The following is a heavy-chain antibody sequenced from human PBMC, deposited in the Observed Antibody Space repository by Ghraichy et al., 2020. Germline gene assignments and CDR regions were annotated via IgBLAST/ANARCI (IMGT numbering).Heavy chain of an antibody. CDR3: ARDEDCSGGSCYSAFDYYGMDV. J-gene: IGHJ6*02. V-gene: IGHV1-2*02. D-gene: IGHD2-15*01. CDR2: INPNSGGT. CDR1: GYTFTGYY. Sequence: ASVKVSCKASGYTFTGYYMHWVRQAPGQGLEWMGWINPNSGGTNYAQKFQGRVTMTRDTSISTAYMELSRLRSDDTAVYYCARDEDCSGGSCYSAFDYYGMDVWGQGTTVTVSS.